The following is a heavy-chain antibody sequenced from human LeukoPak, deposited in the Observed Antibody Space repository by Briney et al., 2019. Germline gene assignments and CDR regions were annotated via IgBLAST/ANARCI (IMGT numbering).Heavy chain of an antibody. CDR2: ISASGTTI. J-gene: IGHJ4*02. D-gene: IGHD6-13*01. V-gene: IGHV3-48*03. CDR3: ARDPGIADGRGDY. Sequence: GGSLRLSCAASGFSFSSYEMNWVRQAPGKGLEWVSYISASGTTIYYADSVKGRFTISRDNAEKSLYLPMNSLRVEDTAVYYCARDPGIADGRGDYWGQGTLVTVSS. CDR1: GFSFSSYE.